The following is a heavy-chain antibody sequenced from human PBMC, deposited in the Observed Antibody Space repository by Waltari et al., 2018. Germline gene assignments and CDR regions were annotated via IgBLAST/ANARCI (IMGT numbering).Heavy chain of an antibody. CDR1: GLTFSAYA. CDR2: IGSSGADT. Sequence: EVQLLESGGGFVQPGGSLRFTCAASGLTFSAYAMYLVRQTPGKGPEWVSAIGSSGADTCYADSVKGRFTSSRDNSRNILYLQMNSLRVEDTAVYYCAKEYGSGIYFCDSWGQGTLGTGSS. V-gene: IGHV3-23*01. J-gene: IGHJ5*01. D-gene: IGHD3-10*01. CDR3: AKEYGSGIYFCDS.